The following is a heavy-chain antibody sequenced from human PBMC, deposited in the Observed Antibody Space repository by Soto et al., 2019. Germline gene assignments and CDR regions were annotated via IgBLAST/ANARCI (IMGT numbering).Heavy chain of an antibody. CDR2: ISYDGSNK. J-gene: IGHJ6*02. CDR1: GFTFSSYA. D-gene: IGHD5-12*01. Sequence: GGSLRLSCAASGFTFSSYARHWVRQAPGKGLEWVAVISYDGSNKYYADSVKGRFTISRDNSKNTLYLQMNSLRAEDTAVYYCARDRAYDYGYYYYGMDVWGQGTTLTVSS. CDR3: ARDRAYDYGYYYYGMDV. V-gene: IGHV3-30-3*01.